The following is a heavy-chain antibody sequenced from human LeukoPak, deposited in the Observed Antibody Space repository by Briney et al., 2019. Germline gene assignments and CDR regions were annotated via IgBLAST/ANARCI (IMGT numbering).Heavy chain of an antibody. CDR2: VSVYNGNT. J-gene: IGHJ6*03. Sequence: GASVKVSCKASGYTLRNYGVSWVRQAPGQGLEWMGWVSVYNGNTDYAQNFQGRVTMTTDTSTSTAYMELRNLRSDDTAVYYCARLDSTSSGYDYYYFMDVWGQGTRVTVSS. D-gene: IGHD6-6*01. CDR3: ARLDSTSSGYDYYYFMDV. V-gene: IGHV1-18*01. CDR1: GYTLRNYG.